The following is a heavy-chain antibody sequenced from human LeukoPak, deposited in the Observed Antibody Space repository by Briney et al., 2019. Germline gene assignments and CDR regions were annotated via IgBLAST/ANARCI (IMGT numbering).Heavy chain of an antibody. Sequence: GSLRLSCAASGFTFSDYVMSWIRQPPGKGLEWIGYIYYSGSTNYNPSLKSRVAISVDTSKNQFSLKLSSVTAADTAVYYCASMSSRGYFVDWGQGTLVTVSS. V-gene: IGHV4-59*01. J-gene: IGHJ4*02. CDR3: ASMSSRGYFVD. D-gene: IGHD6-13*01. CDR1: GFTFSDYV. CDR2: IYYSGST.